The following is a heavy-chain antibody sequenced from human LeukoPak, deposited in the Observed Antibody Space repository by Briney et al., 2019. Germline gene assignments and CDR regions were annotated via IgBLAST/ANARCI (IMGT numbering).Heavy chain of an antibody. Sequence: ASVKVSCKASGYTFTGYFMHWVRQAPGQGLEWVGWLNPDSGATSYAQRFQSRVTMTRDTSISTAYMDLSRLRSDDAAVYYCARAGESRDYYSYYYVMDVWGQGTTVTVPS. J-gene: IGHJ6*02. D-gene: IGHD3-10*01. CDR3: ARAGESRDYYSYYYVMDV. V-gene: IGHV1-2*02. CDR1: GYTFTGYF. CDR2: LNPDSGAT.